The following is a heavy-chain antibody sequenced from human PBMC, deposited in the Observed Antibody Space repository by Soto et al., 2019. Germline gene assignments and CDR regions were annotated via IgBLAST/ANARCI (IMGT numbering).Heavy chain of an antibody. CDR2: ISGSGSHI. J-gene: IGHJ4*02. CDR3: ARAAYYDLFADFCAGLAIDY. Sequence: EVQLLESGGGLVKSGGSLRLSCSASGFTFSRYSLLWFRQAPGKGLEWVSSISGSGSHIFYADSLKGRFTVSRDNANDSLSLQMNSLTAEDTAVYYCARAAYYDLFADFCAGLAIDYWGQGAPVTV. V-gene: IGHV3-21*02. D-gene: IGHD3-3*01. CDR1: GFTFSRYS.